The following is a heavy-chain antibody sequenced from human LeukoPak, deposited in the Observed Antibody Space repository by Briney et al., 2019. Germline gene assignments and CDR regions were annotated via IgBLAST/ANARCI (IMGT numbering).Heavy chain of an antibody. V-gene: IGHV3-15*01. Sequence: GGSLRLSCAASGFTFSNAWMSWVHQAPGKGLEWVGRIKSKTDGGTTDYAAPVKCRFTISRDDSKNTLYLQMNSLKTEDTAVYYCTTGLLGYCSGGSCYFDYWGQGTLVTVSS. D-gene: IGHD2-15*01. CDR3: TTGLLGYCSGGSCYFDY. CDR2: IKSKTDGGTT. CDR1: GFTFSNAW. J-gene: IGHJ4*02.